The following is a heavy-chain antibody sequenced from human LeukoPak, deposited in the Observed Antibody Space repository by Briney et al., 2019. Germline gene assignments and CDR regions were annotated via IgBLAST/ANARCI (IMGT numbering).Heavy chain of an antibody. Sequence: SETLSLTCAVSGGSISSGGYSWSWIRQPPGKGLEWIGDIYYSGSTYYNPSLKSRVTISVDTSKNQFSLKLSSVTAADTAVYYCARQSVLWFGELLKGSWFDPWGQGTLVTVSS. D-gene: IGHD3-10*01. CDR1: GGSISSGGYS. CDR2: IYYSGST. J-gene: IGHJ5*02. V-gene: IGHV4-30-4*07. CDR3: ARQSVLWFGELLKGSWFDP.